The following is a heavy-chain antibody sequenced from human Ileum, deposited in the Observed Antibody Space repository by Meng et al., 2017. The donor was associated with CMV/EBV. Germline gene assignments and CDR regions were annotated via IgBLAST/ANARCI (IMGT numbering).Heavy chain of an antibody. CDR3: ATNAFDY. D-gene: IGHD2-8*01. J-gene: IGHJ4*02. CDR1: GYTFTSYP. Sequence: QVQLVQSGAEVKKPGASVKISCKASGYTFTSYPMHWVRQAPGQSLEWMGWINTDNGDTRFSQHLQGRGTISTDTSATTAYMELSSLRLDDTAIYYCATNAFDYWGQGALVTVSS. CDR2: INTDNGDT. V-gene: IGHV1-3*04.